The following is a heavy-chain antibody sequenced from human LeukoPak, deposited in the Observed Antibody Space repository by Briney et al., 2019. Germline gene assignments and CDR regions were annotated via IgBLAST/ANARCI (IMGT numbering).Heavy chain of an antibody. V-gene: IGHV4-30-2*01. J-gene: IGHJ4*02. CDR3: ARDPSYSSSTYFDY. Sequence: PSETLSLTCTVSGGSISSGGYYWSWIRQPPGKGLEWIGYIYHSGSTYYNPSLKSRVTISVDRSKNQFSLKLSSVTAADTAVYYCARDPSYSSSTYFDYWGQGTLVTVSS. CDR2: IYHSGST. D-gene: IGHD6-6*01. CDR1: GGSISSGGYY.